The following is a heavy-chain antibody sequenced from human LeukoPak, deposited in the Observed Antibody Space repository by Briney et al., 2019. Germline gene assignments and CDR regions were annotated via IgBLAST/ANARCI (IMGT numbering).Heavy chain of an antibody. CDR2: IYSSGST. D-gene: IGHD2-15*01. V-gene: IGHV4-4*07. CDR1: GGSISGSY. Sequence: PSETLSLTCTVSGGSISGSYWSWLRQPAGKGLEWIGRIYSSGSTNYNPSLKSRVTMSVDTSKNQVSLKLNSVTAADTAVYYCARGFCSGGSCYLFDSWGQGTLVTVSS. CDR3: ARGFCSGGSCYLFDS. J-gene: IGHJ4*02.